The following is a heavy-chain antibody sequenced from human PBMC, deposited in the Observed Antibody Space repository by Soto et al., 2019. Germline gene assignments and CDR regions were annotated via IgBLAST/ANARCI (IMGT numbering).Heavy chain of an antibody. Sequence: SETLSLTCTVSGGSISSYYWSWIRQPPGKGLEWIGYIYYSGSTNYNPSLKSRVTISVDTSKNQFSLKLSSVTAADTAVYYCARDLEAGYDYWGQGTLVTVLL. CDR3: ARDLEAGYDY. V-gene: IGHV4-59*01. CDR2: IYYSGST. CDR1: GGSISSYY. D-gene: IGHD3-9*01. J-gene: IGHJ4*02.